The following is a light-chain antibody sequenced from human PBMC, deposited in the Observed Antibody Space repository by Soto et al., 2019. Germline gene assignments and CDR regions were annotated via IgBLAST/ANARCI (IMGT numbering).Light chain of an antibody. V-gene: IGLV2-8*01. CDR1: GSDVGAYNY. Sequence: QLVLTQSPSASGIRGQSVTISCSGTGSDVGAYNYLSWYQHHPGKAPKLIIYEVIKRPSGVPDRFSGSKSGTTASLTVSGLQTEDEAVYYCGSFVGGTTLIFGGGTKVTVL. CDR2: EVI. J-gene: IGLJ2*01. CDR3: GSFVGGTTLI.